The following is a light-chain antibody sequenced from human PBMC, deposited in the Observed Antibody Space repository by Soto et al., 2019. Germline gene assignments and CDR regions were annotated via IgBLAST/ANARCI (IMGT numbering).Light chain of an antibody. CDR1: QTISSW. CDR2: DAS. V-gene: IGKV1-5*01. Sequence: DIQMTQSPSTLSGSVGDRVTITCRASQTISSWLAWYQQKPGKAPKLLIYDASSLESGVPSRFSGSASGTEFTLSITPLQPDDFATYYCQQYDSYPWTFGQGTKVDIK. CDR3: QQYDSYPWT. J-gene: IGKJ1*01.